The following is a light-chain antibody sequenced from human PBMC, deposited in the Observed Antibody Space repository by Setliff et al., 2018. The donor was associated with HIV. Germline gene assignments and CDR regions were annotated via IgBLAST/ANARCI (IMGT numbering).Light chain of an antibody. Sequence: QSVLTQPPSVSGTPGQWVTISCSGSSSNIGSNTVNWYQQLPGTAPKLLIYSNNQRPSGVPDRLFGSKSGTSASLAIRGLQSGDEADYYCAAWDDSLNGYVFGTGTKVTVL. J-gene: IGLJ1*01. CDR3: AAWDDSLNGYV. CDR2: SNN. V-gene: IGLV1-44*01. CDR1: SSNIGSNT.